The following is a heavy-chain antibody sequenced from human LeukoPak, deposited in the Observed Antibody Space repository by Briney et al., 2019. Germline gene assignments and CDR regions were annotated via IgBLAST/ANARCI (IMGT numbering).Heavy chain of an antibody. CDR3: ARALEGTTPYSNSPLNWFDP. J-gene: IGHJ5*02. D-gene: IGHD4-11*01. V-gene: IGHV4-61*02. CDR2: IYTSGST. Sequence: SETLSLTCTVSGGSISSGSYYWSWIRQPAGKGLEWIGRIYTSGSTNYNPSLKSRVTISVDTSKNQFSLKLSSVTAADTAVYYCARALEGTTPYSNSPLNWFDPWGQGTLVTVSS. CDR1: GGSISSGSYY.